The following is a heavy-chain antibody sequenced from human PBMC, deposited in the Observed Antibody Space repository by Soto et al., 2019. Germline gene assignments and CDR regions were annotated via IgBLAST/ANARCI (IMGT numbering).Heavy chain of an antibody. V-gene: IGHV2-5*02. D-gene: IGHD3-9*01. CDR1: GFSLSTSGVG. CDR2: IYWDDDK. J-gene: IGHJ4*02. Sequence: SGPTLVNPTQTLTLTCTFSGFSLSTSGVGVGWIRQPPGKALEWLALIYWDDDKRYSPSLKSRLTITKDTSKNQVVLTMTNMDPVDTATYYCAHTPGNYDILTGYYGSPYFDYWGQGTLVTVSS. CDR3: AHTPGNYDILTGYYGSPYFDY.